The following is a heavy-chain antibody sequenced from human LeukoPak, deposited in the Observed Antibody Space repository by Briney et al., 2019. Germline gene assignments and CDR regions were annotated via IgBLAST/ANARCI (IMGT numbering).Heavy chain of an antibody. CDR2: ISYDGSNI. D-gene: IGHD2-2*01. CDR1: GFTFSSYV. CDR3: ARDKGNIVVVPAAPLGV. V-gene: IGHV3-30-3*01. J-gene: IGHJ6*02. Sequence: GGSLRLSCEASGFTFSSYVIHWVRQAPGKGLEWVAFISYDGSNIVYADSVKGRFTVFRDNSRSTLFLQMNSLRAEDTAVYYCARDKGNIVVVPAAPLGVWGQGTTVTVSS.